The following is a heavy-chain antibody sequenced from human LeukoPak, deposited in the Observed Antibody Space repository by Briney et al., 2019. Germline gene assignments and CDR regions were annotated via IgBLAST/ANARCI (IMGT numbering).Heavy chain of an antibody. Sequence: PSETLSLTCTVSGGSISSYYWSWIRQPPGKGLERIGYIYYSGSTNYNPSLKSRVTISVDTSKNQFSLKLSSVTAADTAVYYCARENGITFGGVIAGNYFDYWGQGTLVTVSS. CDR3: ARENGITFGGVIAGNYFDY. CDR1: GGSISSYY. D-gene: IGHD3-16*02. V-gene: IGHV4-59*01. J-gene: IGHJ4*02. CDR2: IYYSGST.